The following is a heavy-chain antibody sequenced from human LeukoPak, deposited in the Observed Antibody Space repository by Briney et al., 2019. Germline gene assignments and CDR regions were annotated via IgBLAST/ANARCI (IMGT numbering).Heavy chain of an antibody. Sequence: SQTLSLTCTVSGGSISSGGYYWSCIRQPPGEGLECIGYIYHSGSTYYNPSLKSRVTISVDRSKNQFSLKLSSVTAADTAVYYCARGGEREWLLYYYYYMDVWGKGTTVTVSS. D-gene: IGHD3-3*01. CDR3: ARGGEREWLLYYYYYMDV. V-gene: IGHV4-30-2*01. CDR2: IYHSGST. CDR1: GGSISSGGYY. J-gene: IGHJ6*03.